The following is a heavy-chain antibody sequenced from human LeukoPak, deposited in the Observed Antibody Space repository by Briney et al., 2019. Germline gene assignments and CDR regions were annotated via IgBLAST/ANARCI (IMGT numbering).Heavy chain of an antibody. Sequence: GGSLRLSCAASGFTFTKAWMSWVRQAPGKGLEWVSYISSSGSTIYYADSVKGRFTISRDNAKNSLYLQMNSLRAEDTAVYYCAGFYYDSSGYSGPDAFDIWGQGTMVTVSS. J-gene: IGHJ3*02. CDR2: ISSSGSTI. V-gene: IGHV3-11*04. CDR1: GFTFTKAW. D-gene: IGHD3-22*01. CDR3: AGFYYDSSGYSGPDAFDI.